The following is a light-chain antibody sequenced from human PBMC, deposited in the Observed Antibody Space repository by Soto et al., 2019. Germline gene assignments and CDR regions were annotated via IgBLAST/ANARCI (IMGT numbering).Light chain of an antibody. CDR2: GAS. Sequence: EIVLTQSPGTLSLSPGERATLSCRASQSVSDSYLAWYQQKPGQTPRLLIYGASSRATGIPDRFSGSGSGTDFTLTISGLEPEDFAVYYCQQYGSSPYAFGQGTKLEI. CDR3: QQYGSSPYA. J-gene: IGKJ2*01. V-gene: IGKV3-20*01. CDR1: QSVSDSY.